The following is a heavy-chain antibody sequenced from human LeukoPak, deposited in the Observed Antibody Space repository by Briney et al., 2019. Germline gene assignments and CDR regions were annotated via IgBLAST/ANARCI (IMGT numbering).Heavy chain of an antibody. CDR3: ARHPDGYSSSWYSSP. Sequence: SETLSLTXAVSGYSISSGHYWGWIRQPPGKGLEWIGSIYHSGSTYYNPSLKSRVTISVDTSKNQFSLKLRSVTAADTAVYYSARHPDGYSSSWYSSPWGQGTLVTVSS. J-gene: IGHJ5*02. V-gene: IGHV4-38-2*01. CDR1: GYSISSGHY. CDR2: IYHSGST. D-gene: IGHD6-13*01.